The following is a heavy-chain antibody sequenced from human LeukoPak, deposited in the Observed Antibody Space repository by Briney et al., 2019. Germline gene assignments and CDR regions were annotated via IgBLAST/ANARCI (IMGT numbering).Heavy chain of an antibody. D-gene: IGHD6-19*01. V-gene: IGHV5-51*01. J-gene: IGHJ3*02. CDR3: TRAVAGLSNAFEI. CDR2: IYPGDSDT. CDR1: GYSFATWW. Sequence: GESLKISCKTYGYSFATWWIGWVRQMPGKGLDWMGIIYPGDSDTRYSPSFEGQVTISADKSLSTAYLLWNTLKASDSGIYYCTRAVAGLSNAFEIWGQGTMVTVSS.